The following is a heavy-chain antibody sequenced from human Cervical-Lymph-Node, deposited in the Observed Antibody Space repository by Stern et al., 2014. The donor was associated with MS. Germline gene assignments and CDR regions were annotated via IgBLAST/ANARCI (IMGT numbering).Heavy chain of an antibody. Sequence: VQLVQSGAEVKKPGASVKVSCKASGYSFTAYFIHWVRQAPGQGLEWMGWISTDTGGANYAQRFQVRFTMTRDTSISTTSMERSRLRSDDTAVYYCARDRGSHSDYWGQGTLVTVSS. CDR2: ISTDTGGA. D-gene: IGHD1-26*01. V-gene: IGHV1-2*02. CDR1: GYSFTAYF. J-gene: IGHJ4*02. CDR3: ARDRGSHSDY.